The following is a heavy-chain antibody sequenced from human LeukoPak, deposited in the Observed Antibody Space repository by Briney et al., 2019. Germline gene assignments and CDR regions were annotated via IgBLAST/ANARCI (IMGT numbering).Heavy chain of an antibody. CDR3: VRDLQQWLVFTD. Sequence: ASVKVSCKTSGYTFTSHSISWVRQAPGQGLECVGWISTYNGNTKYVQKFQGRVTMTTDTSTSTVYMELRSLKSDDTAVYYCVRDLQQWLVFTDWGQGTLVTVS. J-gene: IGHJ4*02. CDR1: GYTFTSHS. D-gene: IGHD6-19*01. V-gene: IGHV1-18*01. CDR2: ISTYNGNT.